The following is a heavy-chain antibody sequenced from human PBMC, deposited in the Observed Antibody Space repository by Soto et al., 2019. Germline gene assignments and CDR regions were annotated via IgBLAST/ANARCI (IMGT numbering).Heavy chain of an antibody. CDR1: GYNFTAFW. J-gene: IGHJ5*01. CDR2: IDPSDSYT. V-gene: IGHV5-10-1*01. Sequence: GESLKISCKASGYNFTAFWIHWVRQMPGKGLEWLGKIDPSDSYTNYSPSFEGHVTISTDNSITTAYLQWSSLRASDTALYFCARVHKNWFDSWAQGTMVTVSS. CDR3: ARVHKNWFDS.